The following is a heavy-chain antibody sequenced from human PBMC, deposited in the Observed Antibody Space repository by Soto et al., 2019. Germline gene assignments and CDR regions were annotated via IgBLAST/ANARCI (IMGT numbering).Heavy chain of an antibody. D-gene: IGHD2-2*01. CDR1: GYTFTSYD. CDR2: MNPNSGNT. V-gene: IGHV1-8*01. CDR3: ARRNREYCSSTSCYWYYGMDV. J-gene: IGHJ6*02. Sequence: ASVKVSCKASGYTFTSYDINWVRQATGQGLEWMGWMNPNSGNTGYAQKFQGRVTMTRNTSISTAYMELSSLRSEDTAVYYCARRNREYCSSTSCYWYYGMDVWGQGTTVTVSS.